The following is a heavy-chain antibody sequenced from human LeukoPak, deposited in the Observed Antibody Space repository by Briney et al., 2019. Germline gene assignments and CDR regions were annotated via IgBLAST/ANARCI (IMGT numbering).Heavy chain of an antibody. CDR2: ISYDGSNK. CDR3: ARYTDTAMVGYFDL. D-gene: IGHD5-18*01. CDR1: GFTFSSYA. V-gene: IGHV3-30-3*01. Sequence: GGSLRLSCAASGFTFSSYAIHWVRQAPGKGLEWVAVISYDGSNKYYADSVKGRFTISRDNSKNTLYLQMNSLRAEDTAVYYCARYTDTAMVGYFDLWGRGTLVTVSS. J-gene: IGHJ2*01.